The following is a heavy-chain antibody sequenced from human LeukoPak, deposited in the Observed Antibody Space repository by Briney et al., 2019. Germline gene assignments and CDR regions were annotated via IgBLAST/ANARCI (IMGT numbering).Heavy chain of an antibody. CDR2: ISGSDNYI. CDR1: GFTFSYYS. Sequence: GGSLRLSCAASGFTFSYYSMSWVRQAPGKGLEWVSCISGSDNYIYYVDSVKGRFTISRDNAKNSLFLQMNSLRAEDTAVYYCARAHNFYGGNSKGAFDTWGQGTMVIVSS. CDR3: ARAHNFYGGNSKGAFDT. J-gene: IGHJ3*02. V-gene: IGHV3-21*01. D-gene: IGHD4-23*01.